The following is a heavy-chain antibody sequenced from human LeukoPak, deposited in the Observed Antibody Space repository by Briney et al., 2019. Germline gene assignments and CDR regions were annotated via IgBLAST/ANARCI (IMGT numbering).Heavy chain of an antibody. CDR2: IYTGGST. Sequence: GGSLRLSCAASGFTVSSNYMSWVRQAPGKGLEWVSAIYTGGSTYYAGSVKGRFTISRDNSKNTLYLQMNSLRAEDTAVYYCARNLYYYDSSGYYYYWGQGTLVTVSS. V-gene: IGHV3-66*01. CDR3: ARNLYYYDSSGYYYY. D-gene: IGHD3-22*01. J-gene: IGHJ4*02. CDR1: GFTVSSNY.